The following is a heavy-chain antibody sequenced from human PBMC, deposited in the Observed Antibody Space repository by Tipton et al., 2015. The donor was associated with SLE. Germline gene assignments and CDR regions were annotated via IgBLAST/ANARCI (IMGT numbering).Heavy chain of an antibody. CDR1: GFTFSDYR. Sequence: SLRLSCAASGFTFSDYRMSWVRQAQGKGLEWVASLKEDGRGESYVDSVKGRFTISRDNAKNSLFLQMNSLRVEDSAVYYCARWSIAVRTEFDPWGQGTLVTVSS. CDR3: ARWSIAVRTEFDP. D-gene: IGHD6-6*01. J-gene: IGHJ5*02. V-gene: IGHV3-7*01. CDR2: LKEDGRGE.